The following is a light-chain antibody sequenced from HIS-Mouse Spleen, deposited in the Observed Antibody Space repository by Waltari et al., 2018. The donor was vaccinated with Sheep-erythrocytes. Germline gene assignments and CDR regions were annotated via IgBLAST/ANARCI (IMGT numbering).Light chain of an antibody. CDR1: SSDVGGYNS. CDR2: EFR. J-gene: IGLJ3*02. CDR3: CSYAGSSTPWV. V-gene: IGLV2-11*01. Sequence: QSALTQPRSVSGSPGQSVPIACTGTSSDVGGYNSVSLSQQHPGKPPELTIYEFRKRPSGVPDRFSGSKSGNTASLTISGLQAEDEADYYCCSYAGSSTPWVFGGGTKLTVL.